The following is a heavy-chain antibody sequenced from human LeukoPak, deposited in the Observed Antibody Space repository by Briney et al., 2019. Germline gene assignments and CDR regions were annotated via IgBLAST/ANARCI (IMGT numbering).Heavy chain of an antibody. CDR3: ASGYSSSSAYFDY. Sequence: GASVKVSCKASGGTFSSYTIGWVRQAPGQGLEWMGRIIPILGIANYAQKFQGRVTITADKSTSTVYMELSSLRSEDTAVYYCASGYSSSSAYFDYWGQGTLVTVSS. J-gene: IGHJ4*02. V-gene: IGHV1-69*02. CDR1: GGTFSSYT. D-gene: IGHD6-6*01. CDR2: IIPILGIA.